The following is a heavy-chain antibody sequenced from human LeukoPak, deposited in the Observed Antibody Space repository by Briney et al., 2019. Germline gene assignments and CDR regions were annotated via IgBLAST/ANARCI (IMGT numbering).Heavy chain of an antibody. Sequence: SETLSLTCTVSGGSISSSSYYWGWIRQPPGKGLEWIGSIYYSGSTYYNPSLKSRVTISVDTPKNQFSLKLSSVTAADTAVYYCARHRRVLGSYFDYWGQGTLVTVSS. D-gene: IGHD1-26*01. J-gene: IGHJ4*02. V-gene: IGHV4-39*01. CDR2: IYYSGST. CDR1: GGSISSSSYY. CDR3: ARHRRVLGSYFDY.